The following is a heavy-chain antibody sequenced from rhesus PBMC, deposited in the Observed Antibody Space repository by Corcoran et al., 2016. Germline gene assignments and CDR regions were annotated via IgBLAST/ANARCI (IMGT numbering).Heavy chain of an antibody. CDR3: ASALYYNIGTGYSPDF. D-gene: IGHD3-3*01. Sequence: QLQLQESGPGMVEPSETLSLTCAVSGGSINNHSWRWIRPPPGTVLERVGRISGCRWSTDYNPSLKSRVTSSTDTSKNQCSLKLSSVTVADTAVYYCASALYYNIGTGYSPDFWGQGVLVTVSS. CDR1: GGSINNHS. J-gene: IGHJ4*01. V-gene: IGHV4-173*01. CDR2: ISGCRWST.